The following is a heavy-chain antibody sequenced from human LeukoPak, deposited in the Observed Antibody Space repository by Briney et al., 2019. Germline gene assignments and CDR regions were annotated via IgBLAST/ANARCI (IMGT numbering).Heavy chain of an antibody. CDR1: GYTFTDYY. V-gene: IGHV1-2*02. D-gene: IGHD4-11*01. Sequence: ASVKVSCKASGYTFTDYYIHWMRQAPGQGLEWMGWINPNSGATNYAQKFQGRVTMTRVTSIRTAYMELTILRSDDTAVYYCASVYSAKDLAQPDYWGQGTLVTVSS. CDR3: ASVYSAKDLAQPDY. J-gene: IGHJ4*02. CDR2: INPNSGAT.